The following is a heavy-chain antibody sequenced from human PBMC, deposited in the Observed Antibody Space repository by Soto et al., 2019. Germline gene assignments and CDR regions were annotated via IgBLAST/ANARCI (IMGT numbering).Heavy chain of an antibody. CDR1: GFSFSAHG. CDR3: ARDDLFVDNGLDH. J-gene: IGHJ4*02. Sequence: QVQLVESGGGVVRPGTSLRLSCAATGFSFSAHGMHWVRQAPGKGLEWLAVINDGSEEGYADSVRGRFPISRDNARNILYLQMDNLRGENSALYYCARDDLFVDNGLDHWGQGTLVTVSS. CDR2: INDGSEE. D-gene: IGHD1-1*01. V-gene: IGHV3-33*01.